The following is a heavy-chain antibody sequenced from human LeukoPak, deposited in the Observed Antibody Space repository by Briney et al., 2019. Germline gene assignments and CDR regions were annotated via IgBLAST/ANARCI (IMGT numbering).Heavy chain of an antibody. D-gene: IGHD1/OR15-1a*01. CDR3: AKDGVARTIYYYYYMDV. CDR2: ISWNSGSI. CDR1: GFTFDDYA. J-gene: IGHJ6*03. Sequence: PGGSLRLSCAASGFTFDDYAMHWVRQAPGKGLEWVSGISWNSGSIGYADSVKGRFTISRDNAKNSLYLQMNSLRTEDTALYYCAKDGVARTIYYYYYMDVWGKGTTVTVSS. V-gene: IGHV3-9*01.